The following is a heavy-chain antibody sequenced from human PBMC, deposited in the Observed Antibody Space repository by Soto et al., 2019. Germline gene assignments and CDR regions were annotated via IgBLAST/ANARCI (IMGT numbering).Heavy chain of an antibody. CDR2: IIPIFGTA. CDR3: ANPTSNITMVRGVLRTHNWFDP. J-gene: IGHJ5*02. D-gene: IGHD3-10*01. CDR1: GGTFSSYA. Sequence: QVQLVQSGAEVKKPGSSVKVSCKASGGTFSSYAISWVRQAPGQGLEWMGGIIPIFGTANYAQKFQGRVTIAADESTSTAYMELSSLRSEDTAVYYGANPTSNITMVRGVLRTHNWFDPWGQGTLVTVSS. V-gene: IGHV1-69*01.